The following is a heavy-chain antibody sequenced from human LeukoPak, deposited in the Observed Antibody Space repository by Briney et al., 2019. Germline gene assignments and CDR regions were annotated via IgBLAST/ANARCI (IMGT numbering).Heavy chain of an antibody. V-gene: IGHV4-39*07. CDR1: GDSISSYSYY. J-gene: IGHJ4*01. CDR2: ILFRGAT. Sequence: LETLSLTCTVSGDSISSYSYYWAWLRQPPGTGLEWIGSILFRGATYYNPSLKPRIIMSVDTSQNHFSLKLTSVTAADTAVYFCARESGDTRTVNSFDFWGRGTLITVSS. D-gene: IGHD2-21*01. CDR3: ARESGDTRTVNSFDF.